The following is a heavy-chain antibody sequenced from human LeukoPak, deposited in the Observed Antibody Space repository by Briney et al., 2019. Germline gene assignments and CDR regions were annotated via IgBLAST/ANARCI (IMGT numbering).Heavy chain of an antibody. J-gene: IGHJ3*02. Sequence: PGGSLRLSCAASGFTFSSYEMNWVRQAPGKGLEWVSYISSSGSTIYYADSVKGRFTISRDNAKNSLYLQMNSLRAEDTAVYYCLKGYCSSTSCLTSGRGNWNYGPDAFDIWGQGTMATVSS. CDR2: ISSSGSTI. V-gene: IGHV3-48*03. D-gene: IGHD2-2*01. CDR3: LKGYCSSTSCLTSGRGNWNYGPDAFDI. CDR1: GFTFSSYE.